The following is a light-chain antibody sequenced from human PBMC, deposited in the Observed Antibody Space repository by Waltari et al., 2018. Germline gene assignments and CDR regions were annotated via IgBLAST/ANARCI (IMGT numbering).Light chain of an antibody. CDR3: QQYSTSPEA. V-gene: IGKV3-20*01. CDR1: QSVNNNY. CDR2: GAS. J-gene: IGKJ4*01. Sequence: EIVLTQSPGTLSLSPGERAPLPCRASQSVNNNYLAWYQQKPGQPPRLLIYGASTRATGIPDRFRGSGSGTDFTLTISRLEPEDFAVFYCQQYSTSPEAFGGGTKVEIK.